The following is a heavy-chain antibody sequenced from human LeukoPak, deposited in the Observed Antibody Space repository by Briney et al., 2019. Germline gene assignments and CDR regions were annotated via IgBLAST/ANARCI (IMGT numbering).Heavy chain of an antibody. CDR1: GGSISSGGYY. J-gene: IGHJ6*02. D-gene: IGHD1-26*01. CDR2: IYHSGST. Sequence: PSQTLSLTCTVSGGSISSGGYYWSWIRQPPGKGLEWIGYIYHSGSTYYNPSLKSRVTISVDTSKNQFSLKLSSVTAADTAVYYCARHTRRGSYGGGGPYYYYGMDVWGQGTTVTVSS. V-gene: IGHV4-30-2*01. CDR3: ARHTRRGSYGGGGPYYYYGMDV.